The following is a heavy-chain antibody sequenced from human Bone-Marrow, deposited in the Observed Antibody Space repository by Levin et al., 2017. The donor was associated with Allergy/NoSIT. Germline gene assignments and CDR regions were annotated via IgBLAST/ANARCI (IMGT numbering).Heavy chain of an antibody. CDR3: ARALIVGATSGGDY. CDR1: GFTFSSYW. D-gene: IGHD1-26*01. Sequence: GESLKISCAASGFTFSSYWMHWVRQAPGKGLVWVSRINSDGSNKNYADSVKGQFTISRDNAKNTLYLQMNSLRAEDTAVYYCARALIVGATSGGDYWGQGILVTVSS. J-gene: IGHJ4*02. CDR2: INSDGSNK. V-gene: IGHV3-74*01.